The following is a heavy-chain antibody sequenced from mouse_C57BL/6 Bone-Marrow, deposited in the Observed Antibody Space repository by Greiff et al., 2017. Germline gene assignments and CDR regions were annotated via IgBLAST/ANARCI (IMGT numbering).Heavy chain of an antibody. J-gene: IGHJ4*01. CDR1: GYTFTSYW. V-gene: IGHV1-69*01. Sequence: QVQLQQPGAELVMPGASVKLSCKASGYTFTSYWMHWVKQRPGQGLEWIGEIDPSDSYTNYNQKFKGKSTLTVDKSSSTAYMQLSSLTSEDSAVYYCVRLPYGKGYYAMDYWGQGTSVTVSS. CDR3: VRLPYGKGYYAMDY. CDR2: IDPSDSYT. D-gene: IGHD2-1*01.